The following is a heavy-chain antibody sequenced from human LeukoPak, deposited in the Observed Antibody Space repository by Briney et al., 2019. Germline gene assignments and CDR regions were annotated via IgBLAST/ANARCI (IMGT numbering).Heavy chain of an antibody. CDR1: GDSISNYY. Sequence: SETLSLTCTVSGDSISNYYWSWIRQPPGKGLEWIGFIFYTGSTNYNPNLKSRVTISVDTSKNQFSLKLSSVTAADTAVYYCARYCRTSTCYSPWFDPWGQGTLVTVSS. D-gene: IGHD2-15*01. V-gene: IGHV4-59*08. CDR2: IFYTGST. CDR3: ARYCRTSTCYSPWFDP. J-gene: IGHJ5*02.